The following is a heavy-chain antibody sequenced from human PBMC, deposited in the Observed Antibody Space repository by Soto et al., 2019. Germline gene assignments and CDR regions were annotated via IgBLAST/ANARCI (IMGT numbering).Heavy chain of an antibody. CDR2: ISGSSSNI. D-gene: IGHD6-19*01. J-gene: IGHJ4*02. CDR1: GFSFSDYY. V-gene: IGHV3-11*01. Sequence: VQLVESGGALVQTRGSLRLSCVASGFSFSDYYISWVRQAPGKGLEWISYISGSSSNIYYANSVKGRFTISRDNAENSVFLQMNNLRAEDTARYYCAKMTSTGWYDPVFHWGQGTLVTVST. CDR3: AKMTSTGWYDPVFH.